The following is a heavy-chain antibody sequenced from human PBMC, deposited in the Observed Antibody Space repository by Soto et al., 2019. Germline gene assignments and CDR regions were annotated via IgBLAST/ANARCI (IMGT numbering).Heavy chain of an antibody. CDR3: TRGDMALNAY. D-gene: IGHD2-15*01. CDR1: GFTFGDYA. V-gene: IGHV3-49*04. J-gene: IGHJ4*02. CDR2: IRNKAYRGTT. Sequence: GGSLRLSCTASGFTFGDYAMSWVRQAPGKGLEWISFIRNKAYRGTTKYAASARGRFTISRDDSKSIAYLQMNSLKTEDTAVYYCTRGDMALNAYWGQGTLVTVSS.